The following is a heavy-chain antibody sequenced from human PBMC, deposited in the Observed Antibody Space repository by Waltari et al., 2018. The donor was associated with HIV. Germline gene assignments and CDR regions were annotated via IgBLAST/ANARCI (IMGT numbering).Heavy chain of an antibody. Sequence: QLDQPGAVVQKPGDSVRVSCKVSGNRVTKLYITWVRQTPEKRLEWMGQFDPEDGETTYAQKFQGRFTMTQDTSTNTAYLELSSLRSEDTAVFYCATDVCVTGTPRGTCDWGQGTLVIV. J-gene: IGHJ4*02. CDR1: GNRVTKLY. V-gene: IGHV1-24*01. CDR3: ATDVCVTGTPRGTCD. D-gene: IGHD3-16*01. CDR2: FDPEDGET.